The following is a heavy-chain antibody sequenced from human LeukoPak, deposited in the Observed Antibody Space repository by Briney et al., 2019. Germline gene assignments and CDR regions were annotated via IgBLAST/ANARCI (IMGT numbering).Heavy chain of an antibody. CDR3: ARDGIAVAGIPFDY. J-gene: IGHJ4*02. D-gene: IGHD6-19*01. CDR2: IYSGGST. CDR1: GFTVSSNY. Sequence: GGSLRLSCAASGFTVSSNYMRWVRQAPGKGLEWVSVIYSGGSTYYADSVKGRYTISRDNSKNTLYLQMNSLRAEDTAVYYCARDGIAVAGIPFDYGGQGALVTVSS. V-gene: IGHV3-53*01.